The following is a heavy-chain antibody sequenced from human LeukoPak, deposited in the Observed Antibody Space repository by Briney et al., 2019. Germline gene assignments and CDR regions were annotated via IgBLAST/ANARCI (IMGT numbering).Heavy chain of an antibody. CDR1: GGSISSYY. CDR2: IYYSGST. J-gene: IGHJ6*03. V-gene: IGHV4-59*01. Sequence: SETLSLTCTVSGGSISSYYWSWIRQPPGKGLEWIGYIYYSGSTNYNPSLKSRVTISVDTSKNQFSLKLSSVTAADTAVYYCARGDYGSGSYYAKYYFYYMDVWGKGTTVTIS. D-gene: IGHD3-10*01. CDR3: ARGDYGSGSYYAKYYFYYMDV.